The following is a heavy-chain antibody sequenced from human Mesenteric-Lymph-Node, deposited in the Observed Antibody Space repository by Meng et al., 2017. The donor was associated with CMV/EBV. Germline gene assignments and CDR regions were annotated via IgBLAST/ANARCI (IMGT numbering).Heavy chain of an antibody. CDR1: GFTFDDYA. J-gene: IGHJ4*02. D-gene: IGHD5-12*01. V-gene: IGHV3-43D*03. CDR3: TKDASSSSYDVEVSYFDY. CDR2: ISWDGTST. Sequence: GESLKISCAASGFTFDDYAMHWVRQPPGKGLEWISFISWDGTSTYYADSVRGRFTISRDNSKNSLYLQMNSLRAEDTALYYCTKDASSSSYDVEVSYFDYWGQGTLVTVSS.